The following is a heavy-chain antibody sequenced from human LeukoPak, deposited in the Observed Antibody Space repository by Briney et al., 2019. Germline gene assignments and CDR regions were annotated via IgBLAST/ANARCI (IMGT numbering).Heavy chain of an antibody. J-gene: IGHJ4*02. D-gene: IGHD4-23*01. CDR3: ARVAAGYSVNYFDY. Sequence: QSGGSLRLSCAASEFAFSTYNMNWVRQAPGKGLEWVSYISTGSSITYYADSVKGRFTISRDNVENSLYLQMNSLRDEDTAVYYCARVAAGYSVNYFDYWGQGTLVTVSS. V-gene: IGHV3-48*02. CDR1: EFAFSTYN. CDR2: ISTGSSIT.